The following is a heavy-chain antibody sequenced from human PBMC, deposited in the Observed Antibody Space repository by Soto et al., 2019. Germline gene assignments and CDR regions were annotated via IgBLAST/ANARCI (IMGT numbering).Heavy chain of an antibody. J-gene: IGHJ4*02. CDR2: ISSNGGST. CDR1: GFTFSSYA. CDR3: VRAPPMVRGSSPDY. V-gene: IGHV3-64D*06. D-gene: IGHD3-10*01. Sequence: LRLSCSASGFTFSSYAMHWVRQAPGKGLEYVSAISSNGGSTYYADSVKGRFTISRDNSKNTLYLQMSSLRAEDTAVYYCVRAPPMVRGSSPDYWGRGTLVTVSS.